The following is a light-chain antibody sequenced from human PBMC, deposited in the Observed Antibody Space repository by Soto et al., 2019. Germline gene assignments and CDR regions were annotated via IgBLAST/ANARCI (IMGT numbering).Light chain of an antibody. Sequence: DIQMTQSPSTLSASVGDRVTITCRASQSISRWLALYQQKPGKAPKLLIYKASSLKTGVPSRFSGSGSGTEFTLTISSLQPDDFATYYCQQYSSYWTFGQGTKVEIK. CDR2: KAS. CDR3: QQYSSYWT. J-gene: IGKJ1*01. V-gene: IGKV1-5*03. CDR1: QSISRW.